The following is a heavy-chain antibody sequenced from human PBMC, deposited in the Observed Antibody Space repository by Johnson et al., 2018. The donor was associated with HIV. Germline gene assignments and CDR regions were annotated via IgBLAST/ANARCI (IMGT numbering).Heavy chain of an antibody. CDR2: ISFDGANT. V-gene: IGHV3-30*04. CDR1: GFTFSSYT. Sequence: QMQLVESGGGVVQPGRSLRLSCAASGFTFSSYTMHWVRQAPGKGLEWVAVISFDGANTYYADSVKGRFTISRDNSKNTLYLQMNSLRAEDTAVYYCAKGDTVVGAKYAFDFWGQGTMVTVSS. J-gene: IGHJ3*01. D-gene: IGHD1-26*01. CDR3: AKGDTVVGAKYAFDF.